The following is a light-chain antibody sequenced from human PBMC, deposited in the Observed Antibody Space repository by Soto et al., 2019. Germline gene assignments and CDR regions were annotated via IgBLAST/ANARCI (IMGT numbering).Light chain of an antibody. CDR3: QQCNDWPWT. V-gene: IGKV3-15*01. J-gene: IGKJ1*01. CDR2: GAT. Sequence: EILMTQSPATLSVSPGERATLSCRASQSVGTNLAWYQQTRGQAPRLLLYGATTRATGIPARFSGSGSGTEFTLTISSLESEDFAVYFCQQCNDWPWTFGQGTKVDIK. CDR1: QSVGTN.